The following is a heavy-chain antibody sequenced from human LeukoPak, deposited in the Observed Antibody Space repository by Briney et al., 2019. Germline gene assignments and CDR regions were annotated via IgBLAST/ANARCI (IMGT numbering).Heavy chain of an antibody. J-gene: IGHJ4*02. D-gene: IGHD1-26*01. Sequence: GGSLRLSCAASGFTFSSYGMHWVRQAPGKGLEWVAVISYDGSNKYYADSVKGRFTISRDNSKNTLYLQMNSLRAEDTAVYYCAKLVVVGATTDYWGQGTLVTVSS. CDR3: AKLVVVGATTDY. CDR2: ISYDGSNK. V-gene: IGHV3-30*18. CDR1: GFTFSSYG.